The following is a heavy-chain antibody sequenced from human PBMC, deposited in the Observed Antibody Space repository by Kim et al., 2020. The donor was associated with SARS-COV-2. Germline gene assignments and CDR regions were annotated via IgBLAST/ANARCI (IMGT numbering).Heavy chain of an antibody. D-gene: IGHD6-19*01. V-gene: IGHV1-18*01. CDR3: TRDIVVAGVRFDP. Sequence: KYARKLTGRVTMTMETSTNTAYMELRSLSSDDTAVYYCTRDIVVAGVRFDPWGQGTLVTVSS. J-gene: IGHJ5*02.